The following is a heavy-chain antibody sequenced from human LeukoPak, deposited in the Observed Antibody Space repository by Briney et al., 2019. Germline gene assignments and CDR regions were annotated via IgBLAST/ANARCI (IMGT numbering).Heavy chain of an antibody. CDR3: ARDFDILTGLGDAFDI. CDR2: INPNSGGT. J-gene: IGHJ3*02. Sequence: GASVKVSCKASGYTFTGYYMHWVRQAPGQGLEWMGWINPNSGGTNYAQKFQGRVTMTRDTSISTAYMELSRLRSDDTAVYYCARDFDILTGLGDAFDIWGQGTMVTVSS. D-gene: IGHD3-9*01. CDR1: GYTFTGYY. V-gene: IGHV1-2*02.